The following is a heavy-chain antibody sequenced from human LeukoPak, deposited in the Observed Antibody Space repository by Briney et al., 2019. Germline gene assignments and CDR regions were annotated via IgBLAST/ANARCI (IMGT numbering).Heavy chain of an antibody. V-gene: IGHV3-15*01. Sequence: PGGSLRLSCAASGFTFSSAWMSWVRQAPGQGLEWLGRIKTKTDGGTTDYAAPVKGRFTISRDDSKDTLYLLMNSLKSDDTAVYYCANIFGGNSHRSDYWGQGTLVTVSS. D-gene: IGHD4-23*01. J-gene: IGHJ4*02. CDR2: IKTKTDGGTT. CDR1: GFTFSSAW. CDR3: ANIFGGNSHRSDY.